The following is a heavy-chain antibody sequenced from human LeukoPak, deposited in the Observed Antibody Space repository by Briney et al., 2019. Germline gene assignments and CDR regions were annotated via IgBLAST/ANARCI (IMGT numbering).Heavy chain of an antibody. CDR1: GFTFSSYA. D-gene: IGHD1-26*01. CDR3: ARDRSGSYYRGPNDAFDI. J-gene: IGHJ3*02. CDR2: ISGSGGST. Sequence: GGSLRLSCAASGFTFSSYAMSWVRQAPGKGLEWVSAISGSGGSTYYADSVKGRFTISRDNSKNTLYLQMNSLRAEDTAVYYCARDRSGSYYRGPNDAFDIWGQGTMVTVSS. V-gene: IGHV3-23*01.